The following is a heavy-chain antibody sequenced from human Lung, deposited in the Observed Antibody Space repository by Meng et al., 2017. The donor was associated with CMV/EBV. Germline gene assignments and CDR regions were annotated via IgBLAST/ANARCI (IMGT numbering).Heavy chain of an antibody. V-gene: IGHV3-48*04. Sequence: GGSLRLXCAASGFTFSSHLMNWVRQAPGKGLEWLAIISGGSDTIHYADSVKGRFTISRDNGKDSLYLQMNSLRAEDTAVYYCARDWSRDVLTGSCDYWGQGTXVTVDS. CDR1: GFTFSSHL. D-gene: IGHD3-9*01. J-gene: IGHJ4*02. CDR3: ARDWSRDVLTGSCDY. CDR2: ISGGSDTI.